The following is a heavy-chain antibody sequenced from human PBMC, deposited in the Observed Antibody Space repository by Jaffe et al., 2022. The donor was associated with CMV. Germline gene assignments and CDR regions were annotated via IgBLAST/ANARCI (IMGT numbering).Heavy chain of an antibody. CDR1: GFSLSNARMG. D-gene: IGHD3-3*01. Sequence: QVTLKESGPVLVKPTETLTLTCTVSGFSLSNARMGVSWIRQPPGKALEWLAHIFSNDEKSYSTSLKSRLTISKDTSKSQVVLTMTNMDPVDTATYYCARTITYDFWSGYHQPSNWFDPWGQGTLVTVSS. CDR2: IFSNDEK. J-gene: IGHJ5*02. V-gene: IGHV2-26*01. CDR3: ARTITYDFWSGYHQPSNWFDP.